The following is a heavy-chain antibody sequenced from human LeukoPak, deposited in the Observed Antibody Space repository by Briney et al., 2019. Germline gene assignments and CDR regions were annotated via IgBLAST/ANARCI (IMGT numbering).Heavy chain of an antibody. J-gene: IGHJ4*02. CDR1: GVSFSGYY. CDR3: ASDDTSGGYYELGY. CDR2: INHSGST. D-gene: IGHD1-26*01. Sequence: SETLSLTCAVYGVSFSGYYWSWIRQPPGKGLEWIGEINHSGSTNYNPSLKSRFSISVDTSKNQFSLKLSSVTAADTAVYFCASDDTSGGYYELGYWGQGSLVTVSS. V-gene: IGHV4-34*01.